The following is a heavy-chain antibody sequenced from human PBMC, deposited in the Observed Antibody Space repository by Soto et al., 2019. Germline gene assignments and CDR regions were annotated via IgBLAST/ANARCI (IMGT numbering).Heavy chain of an antibody. CDR1: GFTFSSYA. J-gene: IGHJ3*02. CDR2: ISGSGGST. CDR3: AKDRSMIVVALDAFDI. D-gene: IGHD3-22*01. Sequence: GGSLRLSCAASGFTFSSYAMSWVRQAPGKGLEWVSAISGSGGSTYCADSVKGRFTISRDNSKNTLYLQMNSLRAEDTAVYYCAKDRSMIVVALDAFDIWGQGTMVTVSS. V-gene: IGHV3-23*01.